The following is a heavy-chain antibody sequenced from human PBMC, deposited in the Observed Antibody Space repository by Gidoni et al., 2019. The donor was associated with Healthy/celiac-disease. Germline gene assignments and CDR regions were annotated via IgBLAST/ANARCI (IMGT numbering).Heavy chain of an antibody. Sequence: QVQLQESGPGLVKPSQTLSLTCTVSGGSISSGSYYWSWIRQPAGKGLEWIGRIYTSGSTNYNPSLKSRVTISVDTSKNQFSLKLSSVTAADTAVYYCARDNSFDPWGQGTLVTVSS. V-gene: IGHV4-61*02. CDR1: GGSISSGSYY. CDR3: ARDNSFDP. J-gene: IGHJ5*02. CDR2: IYTSGST.